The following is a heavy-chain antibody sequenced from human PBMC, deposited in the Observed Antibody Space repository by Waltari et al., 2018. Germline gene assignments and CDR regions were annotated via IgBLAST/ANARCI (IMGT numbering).Heavy chain of an antibody. D-gene: IGHD2-2*01. CDR2: IIGSVDNT. J-gene: IGHJ5*01. CDR3: VKESAILLVRAAALDS. V-gene: IGHV3-23*01. Sequence: EVQLLESGGGLVRPGGSLRLSCSASGFTFGNYAMNWVRQAPGSGLEWVSSIIGSVDNTYYTDSVKGRFTISRDNSKATLFLQVNSLRAEHTAIYFCVKESAILLVRAAALDSWGQGTLVTVSS. CDR1: GFTFGNYA.